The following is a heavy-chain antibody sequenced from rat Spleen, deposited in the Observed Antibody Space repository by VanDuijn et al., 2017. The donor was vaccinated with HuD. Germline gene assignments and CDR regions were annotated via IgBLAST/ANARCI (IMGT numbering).Heavy chain of an antibody. CDR2: ITNDGGNT. CDR3: TRGDYYDGYYPSWFAY. Sequence: EVQLVESGGGLMQPGKSLKVSCVASGFTFKNFWMAWIRQAPGKKLEWIAAITNDGGNTYYSYSVKGRFTISRDNEQSTLYLQMNSLRSEDTATYYCTRGDYYDGYYPSWFAYWGQGTLVTVSS. D-gene: IGHD1-12*03. V-gene: IGHV5-31*01. J-gene: IGHJ3*01. CDR1: GFTFKNFW.